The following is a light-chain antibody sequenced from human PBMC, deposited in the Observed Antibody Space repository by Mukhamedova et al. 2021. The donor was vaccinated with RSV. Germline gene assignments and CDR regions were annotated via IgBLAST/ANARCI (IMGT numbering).Light chain of an antibody. V-gene: IGKV6-21*01. Sequence: HWYQQKPDQSPKLLIKDASQSFSGVPSRFSGSGSGTDFTLTINSLEAEDAATYYCHQSSSLPLTFGGGTKVEIK. CDR3: HQSSSLPLT. CDR2: DAS. J-gene: IGKJ4*01.